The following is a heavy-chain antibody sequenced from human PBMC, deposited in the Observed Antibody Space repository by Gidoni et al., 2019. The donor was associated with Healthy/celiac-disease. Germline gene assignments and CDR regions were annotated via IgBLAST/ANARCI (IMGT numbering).Heavy chain of an antibody. J-gene: IGHJ4*02. CDR2: IWYDGSNK. CDR3: ARDLCSGGSCYSEGGGVDY. Sequence: QVQLVESGGGVVQPGRSLRLSCAASGFTFSSYGMHWVRQAPGKGLEWVAVIWYDGSNKYYADSVKGRFTISRDNSKNTLYLQMNSLRAEDTAVYYCARDLCSGGSCYSEGGGVDYWGQGTLVTVSS. V-gene: IGHV3-33*01. CDR1: GFTFSSYG. D-gene: IGHD2-15*01.